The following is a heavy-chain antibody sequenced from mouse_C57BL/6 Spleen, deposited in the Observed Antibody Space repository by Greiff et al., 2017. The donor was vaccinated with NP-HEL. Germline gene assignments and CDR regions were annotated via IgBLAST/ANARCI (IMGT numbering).Heavy chain of an antibody. CDR2: FYPGSGSI. Sequence: VKLMESGAELVKPGASVKLSCKASGYTFTEYTIHWVKQRSGQGLEWIGWFYPGSGSIKYNEKFKDKATLTADKSSSTVYMELSRLTSEDSAVYFCARHEDGVLRPPYFDYWGQGTTLTVSS. CDR1: GYTFTEYT. V-gene: IGHV1-62-2*01. D-gene: IGHD1-2*01. J-gene: IGHJ2*01. CDR3: ARHEDGVLRPPYFDY.